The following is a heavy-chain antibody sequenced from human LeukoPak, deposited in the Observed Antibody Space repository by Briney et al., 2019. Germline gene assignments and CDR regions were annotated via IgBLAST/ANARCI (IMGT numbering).Heavy chain of an antibody. CDR1: GYTFTSYW. CDR2: IYPGDSDT. D-gene: IGHD2-2*01. J-gene: IGHJ4*02. CDR3: ARRQGCSSTSCPPDS. Sequence: GESLKISCKGSGYTFTSYWIGWVRQMPGKGLEWMGIIYPGDSDTRYSPSFQGQVTMSADKSINTAYLQWSSLKASDTAMYYCARRQGCSSTSCPPDSWGQGTLVTVSS. V-gene: IGHV5-51*01.